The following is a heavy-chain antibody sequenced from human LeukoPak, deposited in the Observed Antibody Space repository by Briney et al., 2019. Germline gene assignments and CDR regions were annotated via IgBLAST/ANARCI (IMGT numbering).Heavy chain of an antibody. Sequence: ASVKVSCKAPGYTFTGYYMHWVRQAPGQGLEWMGWINPNSGGTNYAQKFQGRVTMTRDTSISTAYMELSRLRSDDTAVYYCARDLGYSYGDHFDYWGQGTLVTVSS. D-gene: IGHD5-18*01. CDR3: ARDLGYSYGDHFDY. V-gene: IGHV1-2*02. J-gene: IGHJ4*02. CDR2: INPNSGGT. CDR1: GYTFTGYY.